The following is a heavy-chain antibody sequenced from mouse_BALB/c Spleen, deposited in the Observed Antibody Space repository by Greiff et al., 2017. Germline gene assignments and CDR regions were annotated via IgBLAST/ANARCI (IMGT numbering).Heavy chain of an antibody. V-gene: IGHV5-6-5*01. Sequence: EVNVVESRGGLVEPGGSLKLSCAASGFTFSSYAMSWVRQTPEKRLEWVASISSGGSTYYPDSVKGRFTISRDNARNILYLQMSSLRSEDTAMYYCARGDYYGSSYGGNYYAMDYWGQGTSVTVSS. CDR3: ARGDYYGSSYGGNYYAMDY. J-gene: IGHJ4*01. CDR1: GFTFSSYA. CDR2: ISSGGST. D-gene: IGHD1-1*01.